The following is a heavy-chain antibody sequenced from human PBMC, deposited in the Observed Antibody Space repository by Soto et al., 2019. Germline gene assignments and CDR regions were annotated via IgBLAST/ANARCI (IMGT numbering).Heavy chain of an antibody. D-gene: IGHD3-10*01. J-gene: IGHJ3*02. CDR3: ARQFFYYGSGRPIDAFDI. Sequence: SETLSLTCTVSGCSISSSSYYWGWIRQPPGKGLEWIGSIYYSGSTYYNPSLKSRVTISVDTSKNQFSLKLSSVTAADTAVYYCARQFFYYGSGRPIDAFDIWGQGTMVTVSS. V-gene: IGHV4-39*01. CDR1: GCSISSSSYY. CDR2: IYYSGST.